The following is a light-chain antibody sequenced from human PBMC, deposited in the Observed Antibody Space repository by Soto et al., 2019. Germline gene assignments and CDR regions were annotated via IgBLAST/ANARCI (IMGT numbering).Light chain of an antibody. CDR2: DAS. CDR3: RQRSNWPGCT. CDR1: QSISSY. J-gene: IGKJ2*02. Sequence: TQSPSSLSASVGDRVTITCRASQSISSYLNWYQQKPGQAPRLLIYDASNRATGIPARFSGSGSGTDFTLTISSLEPEDFAVYYCRQRSNWPGCTFGQGTKLEIK. V-gene: IGKV3-11*01.